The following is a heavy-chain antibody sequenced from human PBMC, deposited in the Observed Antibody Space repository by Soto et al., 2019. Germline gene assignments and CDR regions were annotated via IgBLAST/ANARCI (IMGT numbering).Heavy chain of an antibody. V-gene: IGHV3-21*01. CDR1: GFTFIGYN. CDR2: ISSSSTYI. Sequence: GGSLGLSCVASGFTFIGYNMNWVRQAPGKGLEWVASISSSSTYIYYADSVKGRFTISRDNAEKSLYLHMNSLRAEDTAVYYCARDPSKRGTTMDVWGQGTTVTV. D-gene: IGHD3-16*01. J-gene: IGHJ6*02. CDR3: ARDPSKRGTTMDV.